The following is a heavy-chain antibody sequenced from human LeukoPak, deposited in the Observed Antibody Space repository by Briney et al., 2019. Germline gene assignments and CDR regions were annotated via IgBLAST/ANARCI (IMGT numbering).Heavy chain of an antibody. CDR2: ISSSDSTI. J-gene: IGHJ4*02. Sequence: GGSLRLSCAASGFTFSSYEMHWFRQPPGKGLEWVSYISSSDSTIYYADSVKGRFTISRDNAKNSLYLQMNSLRAEDTAVYYCARDYGGSPPFDYWGQGTLVTVSS. CDR3: ARDYGGSPPFDY. V-gene: IGHV3-48*03. D-gene: IGHD4-23*01. CDR1: GFTFSSYE.